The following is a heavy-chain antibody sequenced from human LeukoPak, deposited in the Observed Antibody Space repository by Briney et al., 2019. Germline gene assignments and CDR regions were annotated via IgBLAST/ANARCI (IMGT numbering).Heavy chain of an antibody. Sequence: SGTLSLTCAVSGGSVSNNNWWSWFRQPPGKGLEWIGEIYHSAGPNYNPSLKSRVTISLDRSKNQLSLKLNSVTAADTAVYCCANLYSYYFKDWGQGTLVTVSS. CDR1: GGSVSNNNW. D-gene: IGHD2-8*01. CDR2: IYHSAGP. V-gene: IGHV4-4*01. CDR3: ANLYSYYFKD. J-gene: IGHJ4*02.